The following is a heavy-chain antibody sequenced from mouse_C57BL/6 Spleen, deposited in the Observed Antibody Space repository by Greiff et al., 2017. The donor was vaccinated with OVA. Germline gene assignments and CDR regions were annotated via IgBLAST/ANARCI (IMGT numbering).Heavy chain of an antibody. CDR1: GFNIKDYY. J-gene: IGHJ2*01. V-gene: IGHV14-2*01. CDR3: ARLVDY. Sequence: EVQLQQSGAELVKPGASVKLSCTASGFNIKDYYMHWVKQRTEQGLEWIGRIDPEDGDTTYAPKFQGKATITADTSSNTAYLQLSSLTSEDTAVYYCARLVDYWGQGTTLTVSS. CDR2: IDPEDGDT.